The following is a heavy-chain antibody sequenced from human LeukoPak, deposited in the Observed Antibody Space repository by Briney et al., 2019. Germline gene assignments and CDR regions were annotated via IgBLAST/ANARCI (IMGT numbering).Heavy chain of an antibody. CDR3: ARLSGGIAVAGTEESDP. D-gene: IGHD6-19*01. V-gene: IGHV5-51*01. CDR1: GYSFTSYW. CDR2: IYPGDSDT. Sequence: GESLRISCKGSGYSFTSYWIGWVRQMPGKGLEWMGIIYPGDSDTRYSPSFQGQVTISADKSVSTAYLQWSSLKASDTAMYYCARLSGGIAVAGTEESDPWGQGTLVTVSS. J-gene: IGHJ5*02.